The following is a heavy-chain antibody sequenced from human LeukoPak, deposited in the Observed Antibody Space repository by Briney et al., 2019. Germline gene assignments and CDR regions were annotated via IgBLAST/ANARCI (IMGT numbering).Heavy chain of an antibody. CDR3: AKAQRYFDWLSYGMDV. V-gene: IGHV3-9*01. J-gene: IGHJ6*02. Sequence: GGSLRLSCAASGFTFDDYAMHWVRQAPGKGLEWVSGISWNSGSIGYADSVKGRFTISRDNAKNSLYLQMNSLRAEDTALYYCAKAQRYFDWLSYGMDVWGQGTTVTVSS. CDR2: ISWNSGSI. CDR1: GFTFDDYA. D-gene: IGHD3-9*01.